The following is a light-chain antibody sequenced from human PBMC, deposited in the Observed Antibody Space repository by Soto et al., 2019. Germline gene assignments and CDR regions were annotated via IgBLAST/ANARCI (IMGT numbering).Light chain of an antibody. Sequence: QSVLTQPPSASGTPGHRVTISCSGSSSNIGTQTVNWYQQLPGTAPKLLIYSNTQRPSGVSARFSGSKSGTSASLAISGLQSGDEADYYCAAWDVSLNGVLFGGGTKLTVL. V-gene: IGLV1-44*01. CDR1: SSNIGTQT. J-gene: IGLJ2*01. CDR3: AAWDVSLNGVL. CDR2: SNT.